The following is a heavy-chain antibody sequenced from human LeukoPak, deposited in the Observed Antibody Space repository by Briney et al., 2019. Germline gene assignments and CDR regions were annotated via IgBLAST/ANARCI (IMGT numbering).Heavy chain of an antibody. CDR3: VSFYETY. Sequence: PGGSLRLSCAASVNYWTNWVRQAPGKGLVWVSHINSDGSWTSYADSVKGRFTISKDNAKNTVYLRMNSLRAEDTAVYYCVSFYETYWGRGTLVTVSS. CDR2: INSDGSWT. V-gene: IGHV3-74*01. CDR1: VNYW. D-gene: IGHD2/OR15-2a*01. J-gene: IGHJ4*02.